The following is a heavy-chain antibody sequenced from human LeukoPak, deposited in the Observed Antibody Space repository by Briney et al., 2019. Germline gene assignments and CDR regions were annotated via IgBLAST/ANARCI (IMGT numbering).Heavy chain of an antibody. CDR2: IRTTNEGGTT. D-gene: IGHD3-16*01. V-gene: IGHV3-15*07. J-gene: IGHJ4*02. CDR3: ATGRGFYYEH. Sequence: GGSLRLSCAASDSTFTNLWMNWIRQAPGKGLEWVGLIRTTNEGGTTDYAAPIKGRFTISRDDSRNMFHLQMNRLRTEDTAVYYCATGRGFYYEHWGQGTLVPVSS. CDR1: DSTFTNLW.